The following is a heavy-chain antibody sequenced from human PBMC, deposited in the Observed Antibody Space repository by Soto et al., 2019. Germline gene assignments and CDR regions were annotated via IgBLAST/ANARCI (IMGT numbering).Heavy chain of an antibody. J-gene: IGHJ4*02. Sequence: ASVNGYFSGACYTYTRYCIGLGRQDPEQGLEWMGWISAYSGNINYAQKLQGRVTMTTDTSTSTAYMELRSLRSDDTAVYYCARGTGSRIVATIFDVWGQGQLVLVSS. CDR2: ISAYSGNI. D-gene: IGHD5-12*01. CDR1: CYTYTRYC. V-gene: IGHV1-18*01. CDR3: ARGTGSRIVATIFDV.